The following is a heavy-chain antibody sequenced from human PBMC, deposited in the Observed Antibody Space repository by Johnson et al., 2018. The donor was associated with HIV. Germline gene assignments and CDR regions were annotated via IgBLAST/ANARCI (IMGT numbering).Heavy chain of an antibody. CDR3: ARYQLGGDAFDI. D-gene: IGHD7-27*01. CDR1: GFTFSSYG. V-gene: IGHV3-30*03. J-gene: IGHJ3*02. Sequence: QVQLVESGGGVVQPGRSLRLSCAASGFTFSSYGMHWVRQAPGKGLDWVAVISYDGSNKYYADSVTGRFTISRDNSKNTLYLQMNNLRAEDTAVYYCARYQLGGDAFDIWGQGTMVTVSS. CDR2: ISYDGSNK.